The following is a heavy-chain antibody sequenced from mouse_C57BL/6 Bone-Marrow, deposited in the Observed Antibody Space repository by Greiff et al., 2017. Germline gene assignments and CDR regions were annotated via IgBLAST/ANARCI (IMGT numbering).Heavy chain of an antibody. CDR3: ARESLVLLRCYFDV. D-gene: IGHD1-1*01. CDR2: IYPRDGST. V-gene: IGHV1-85*01. Sequence: VKLQQSGPELVKPGASVKLSCKASGYTFTSYDINWVKQRPGQGLEWIGGIYPRDGSTKYNEKFKGKATLTVDTSSSTAYMELHSLTSEDSAVYFCARESLVLLRCYFDVWGTGTTVTVSS. CDR1: GYTFTSYD. J-gene: IGHJ1*03.